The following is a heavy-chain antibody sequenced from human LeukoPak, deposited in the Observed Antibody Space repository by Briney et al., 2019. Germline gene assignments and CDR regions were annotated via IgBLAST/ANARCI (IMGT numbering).Heavy chain of an antibody. CDR1: GYTFTSYG. V-gene: IGHV1-18*01. D-gene: IGHD4-17*01. CDR3: ARAPIGSNGDYVYYFDY. CDR2: ISAYNGNT. Sequence: GASVKVSCEASGYTFTSYGISWVRQAPGQGLEWMGWISAYNGNTNYAQKLQGRVAMTTDTSTSTAYMELSSLRSEDTAVYYCARAPIGSNGDYVYYFDYWGQGTLVTVSS. J-gene: IGHJ4*02.